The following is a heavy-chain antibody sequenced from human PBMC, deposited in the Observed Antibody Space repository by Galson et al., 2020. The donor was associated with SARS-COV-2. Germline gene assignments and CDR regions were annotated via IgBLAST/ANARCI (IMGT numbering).Heavy chain of an antibody. V-gene: IGHV2-5*01. J-gene: IGHJ6*02. Sequence: SGPTLVKPTQTLTLTCTFSGFSLTTGGVSVGWIRQPPGKALEWLTLIYWNDDNRYSPSLRSRLTITKDTSKNQVFLRMTNMDPVDTATYYCEKYDFGDAKGGPGVWGQGTTVTVSS. D-gene: IGHD3-3*01. CDR2: IYWNDDN. CDR3: EKYDFGDAKGGPGV. CDR1: GFSLTTGGVS.